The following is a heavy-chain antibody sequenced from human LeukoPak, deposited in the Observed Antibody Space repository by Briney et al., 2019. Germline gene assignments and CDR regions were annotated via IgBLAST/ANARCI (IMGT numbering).Heavy chain of an antibody. J-gene: IGHJ4*02. CDR1: GYTFTSYY. Sequence: GASVKVSCKASGYTFTSYYMHWVRQAPGQGLEWMGIINPSGGSTSYAQKFQGRVTMTRDTSTSTVYMELSSLRSEDTAVYYCARFSLNGGYIVGATTIDYWGQGTLVTVSS. CDR2: INPSGGST. V-gene: IGHV1-46*01. D-gene: IGHD1-26*01. CDR3: ARFSLNGGYIVGATTIDY.